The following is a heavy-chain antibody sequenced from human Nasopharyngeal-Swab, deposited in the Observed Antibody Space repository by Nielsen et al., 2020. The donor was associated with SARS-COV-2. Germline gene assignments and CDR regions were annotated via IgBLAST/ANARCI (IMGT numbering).Heavy chain of an antibody. CDR1: GGSISSSSYY. Sequence: SETLSLTCTVSGGSISSSSYYWGWIRQPPGKGLEWIGSIYYSGSTYYNPSLKSRVTISVDTSKNQFSLKLSSVTAADTAVYYCARGLGSGSYYGETAFDIWGQGTMVTVSS. D-gene: IGHD3-10*01. J-gene: IGHJ3*02. V-gene: IGHV4-39*07. CDR2: IYYSGST. CDR3: ARGLGSGSYYGETAFDI.